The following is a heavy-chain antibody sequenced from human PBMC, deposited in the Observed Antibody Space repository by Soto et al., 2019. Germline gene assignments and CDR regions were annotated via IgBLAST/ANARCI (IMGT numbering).Heavy chain of an antibody. CDR3: ARDRGVGANGRVPVFYFDY. Sequence: QVQLQESGPGLVKPSQTLSLTCTVSGGSISSGGYYWSWIRQHPGKGLEWIGYIYYSGSTYYNPSLKSRVTISVDTSKNQFSLKLSSVTAADTAVYYCARDRGVGANGRVPVFYFDYWGQGTLVTVSS. CDR2: IYYSGST. D-gene: IGHD1-26*01. V-gene: IGHV4-31*03. CDR1: GGSISSGGYY. J-gene: IGHJ4*02.